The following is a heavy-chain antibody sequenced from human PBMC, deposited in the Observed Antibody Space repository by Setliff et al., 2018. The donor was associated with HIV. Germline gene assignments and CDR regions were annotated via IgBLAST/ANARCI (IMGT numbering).Heavy chain of an antibody. CDR2: IYYSGSA. V-gene: IGHV4-30-4*08. CDR1: GGSISSGDYF. J-gene: IGHJ4*02. Sequence: SETLSLTCTVSGGSISSGDYFLSWIRQAPGKGLEWIGCIYYSGSAYYNPSLQSRVTISVDTSKNQVSLKLNSVTAADTAVYFCARMSISASVYFDYWGQGSRSPSPQ. D-gene: IGHD6-25*01. CDR3: ARMSISASVYFDY.